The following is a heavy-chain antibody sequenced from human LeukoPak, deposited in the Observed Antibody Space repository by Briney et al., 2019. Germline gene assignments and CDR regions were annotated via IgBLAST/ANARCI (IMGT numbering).Heavy chain of an antibody. CDR2: IHYSGST. CDR3: ARHFAPEAWFQEP. J-gene: IGHJ5*02. CDR1: GGSISSNSYC. D-gene: IGHD3-10*01. V-gene: IGHV4-39*01. Sequence: SETLSLTCTVSGGSISSNSYCWGWIRQPPGKGLEWIGSIHYSGSTYYNPSRKSRVTISVDTSKTKFSLKLSSVTAADTDVYYCARHFAPEAWFQEPWGQGTLVTVSS.